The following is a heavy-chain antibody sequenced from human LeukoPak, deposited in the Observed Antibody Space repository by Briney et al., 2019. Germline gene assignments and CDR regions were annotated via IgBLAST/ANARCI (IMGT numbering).Heavy chain of an antibody. CDR2: ISAYNGNT. CDR1: GYTFTSYD. J-gene: IGHJ6*03. CDR3: ARVRPCSGGSCYGYYYYYMDV. V-gene: IGHV1-18*01. D-gene: IGHD2-15*01. Sequence: ASVKVSCKASGYTFTSYDINWVRQTTGQGLEWMGWISAYNGNTNYAQKLQGRVTMTTDTSTSTAYMELRSLRSDDTAVYYCARVRPCSGGSCYGYYYYYMDVWGKGTTVTVSS.